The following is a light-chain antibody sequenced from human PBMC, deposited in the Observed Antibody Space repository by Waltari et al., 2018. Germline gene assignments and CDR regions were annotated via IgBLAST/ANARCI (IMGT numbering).Light chain of an antibody. CDR3: QQYYSYPWP. Sequence: AIRMTQSPSSLSAATGARVTITFRANQGISSNLAWYQQRPGKAPKLLIYAASSLQSGVHSRFSGRGSGTDFTISISRLQSEDLGTYDCQQYYSYPWPFGQGTKVEIK. CDR1: QGISSN. V-gene: IGKV1-8*01. J-gene: IGKJ1*01. CDR2: AAS.